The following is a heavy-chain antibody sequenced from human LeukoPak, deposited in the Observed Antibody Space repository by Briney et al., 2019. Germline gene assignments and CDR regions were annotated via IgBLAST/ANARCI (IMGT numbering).Heavy chain of an antibody. Sequence: SQTLSLTCAISGDSVSSNSVAWNWIRQSPSRGLEWLGRTYYRSKWYNDYAVSVKSRITINPDTSKNQFSLQLNSVTPEDTAVYYCVRGGGITGSTWCFDPWGQGTLVTVPS. V-gene: IGHV6-1*01. CDR3: VRGGGITGSTWCFDP. CDR2: TYYRSKWYN. CDR1: GDSVSSNSVA. J-gene: IGHJ5*02. D-gene: IGHD1-7*01.